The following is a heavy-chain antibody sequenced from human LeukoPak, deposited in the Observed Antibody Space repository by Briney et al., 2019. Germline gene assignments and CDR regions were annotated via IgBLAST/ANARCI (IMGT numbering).Heavy chain of an antibody. CDR3: ARASRYYYGSGYYMDV. Sequence: PSETLSVTCAVYGGPFSGYYWSCIRQPPGKGLEWLGEINHSGSTNYNPSLKSRVTLSVDTSKHQFSLKLSSVTAADTAVYYCARASRYYYGSGYYMDVWGKGTTVTFSS. V-gene: IGHV4-34*01. CDR2: INHSGST. CDR1: GGPFSGYY. J-gene: IGHJ6*03. D-gene: IGHD3-10*01.